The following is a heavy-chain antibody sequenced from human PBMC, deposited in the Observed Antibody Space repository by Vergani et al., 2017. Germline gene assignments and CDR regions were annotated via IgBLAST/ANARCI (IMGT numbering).Heavy chain of an antibody. D-gene: IGHD3-22*01. Sequence: VQLVESGGGVVQPGRSLRLSCAASGFTFSSYDMHWVRQATGKGLEWVSAIGTAGDTYYPGSVKGRFTISRENAKNSLYLQMNSLRAGDTAVYYCARGHPMIPLKERAGGLDYWGQGTLVTVSS. CDR1: GFTFSSYD. CDR2: IGTAGDT. J-gene: IGHJ4*02. V-gene: IGHV3-13*01. CDR3: ARGHPMIPLKERAGGLDY.